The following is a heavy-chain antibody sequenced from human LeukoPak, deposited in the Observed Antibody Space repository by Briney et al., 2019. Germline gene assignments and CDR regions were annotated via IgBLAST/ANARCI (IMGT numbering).Heavy chain of an antibody. Sequence: PSETLSLTCAVYGGSLSGYYWSWIRQPPGKGLEWIGEINHSGSTNYNPSLKSRVTISLDTSKSQFSLKLSSVTAADTAVYYCARDVHRTYYYGSGSYYPFDYWGQGTLVTVSS. D-gene: IGHD3-10*01. V-gene: IGHV4-34*01. CDR3: ARDVHRTYYYGSGSYYPFDY. J-gene: IGHJ4*02. CDR1: GGSLSGYY. CDR2: INHSGST.